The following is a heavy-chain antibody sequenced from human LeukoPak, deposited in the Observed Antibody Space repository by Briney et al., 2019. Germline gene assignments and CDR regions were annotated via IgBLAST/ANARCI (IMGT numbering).Heavy chain of an antibody. CDR3: ARAFRTSNYYDSSGTEALGY. Sequence: ASVKVSCKASGYTFTCYYMHWVRQAPGQGLEWMGWINPNSGGTNYAQKFQGRVTMTRDTSISTAYMELSRLRSDDTAVYYCARAFRTSNYYDSSGTEALGYWGQGTLVTVSS. D-gene: IGHD3-22*01. J-gene: IGHJ4*02. CDR1: GYTFTCYY. V-gene: IGHV1-2*02. CDR2: INPNSGGT.